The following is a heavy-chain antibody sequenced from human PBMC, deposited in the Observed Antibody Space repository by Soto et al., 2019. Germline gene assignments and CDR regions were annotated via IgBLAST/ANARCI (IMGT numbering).Heavy chain of an antibody. Sequence: GGSLRLSCAASGLTFNRYWMHWVRHAPGRGLVWVSHINTDGSNTNYADSVKGRFTISRDNAKSTLFLQMNSLRDEDTAVYYCAREFCSGGNCYTYYFDPWGQGIPVTVSS. CDR2: INTDGSNT. V-gene: IGHV3-74*01. CDR1: GLTFNRYW. CDR3: AREFCSGGNCYTYYFDP. D-gene: IGHD2-15*01. J-gene: IGHJ5*02.